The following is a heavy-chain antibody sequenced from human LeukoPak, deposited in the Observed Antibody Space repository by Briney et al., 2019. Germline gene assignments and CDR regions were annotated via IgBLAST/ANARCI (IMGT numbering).Heavy chain of an antibody. CDR3: AREARVGGALKD. CDR1: GLTFSTYS. D-gene: IGHD1-26*01. CDR2: INPDGSIR. J-gene: IGHJ4*02. V-gene: IGHV3-74*03. Sequence: PGGSLRLSCAASGLTFSTYSRHWVPQAPGKGLTWVARINPDGSIRTYANSVQGRVTISRDTAKDTLFLQMNSLRAEDTAVYYCAREARVGGALKDWGQGTPVTVSS.